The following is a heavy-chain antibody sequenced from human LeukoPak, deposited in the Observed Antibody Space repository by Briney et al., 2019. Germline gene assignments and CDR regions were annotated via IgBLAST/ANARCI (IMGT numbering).Heavy chain of an antibody. CDR2: IYHSGST. Sequence: SETLSLTCAVSGYSISSGYYWGWIRQPPEKGLEWIGSIYHSGSTYYNPSLKSRVTISVDTSKNQFSLKLSSVTAADTAVYYCARRLGYCSSTSCHGLGSDYWGQGTLVTVSS. V-gene: IGHV4-38-2*01. J-gene: IGHJ4*02. D-gene: IGHD2-2*01. CDR1: GYSISSGYY. CDR3: ARRLGYCSSTSCHGLGSDY.